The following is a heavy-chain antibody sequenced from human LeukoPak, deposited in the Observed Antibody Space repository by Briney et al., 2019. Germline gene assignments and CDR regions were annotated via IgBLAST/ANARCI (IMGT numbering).Heavy chain of an antibody. CDR1: GFTYSRYW. CDR3: ARDGAYGDYGQYYFDY. J-gene: IGHJ4*02. Sequence: GGSLRLSCAASGFTYSRYWMLWVRHAPGKGLEWVANIKQDGSEKYYVDSVKGRFTISRDNAKNSLYLQMNSLRAEDTAVYYCARDGAYGDYGQYYFDYWGQGTLVTVSS. V-gene: IGHV3-7*01. CDR2: IKQDGSEK. D-gene: IGHD4-17*01.